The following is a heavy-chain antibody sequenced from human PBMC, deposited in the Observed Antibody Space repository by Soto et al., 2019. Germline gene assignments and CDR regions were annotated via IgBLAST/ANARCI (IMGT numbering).Heavy chain of an antibody. D-gene: IGHD3-22*01. CDR1: GFTFSSYA. CDR3: AREGDSSGYNDAFDI. J-gene: IGHJ3*02. CDR2: IWYDGSNK. V-gene: IGHV3-33*08. Sequence: VQLLESGGGLVQPGGSLRLSCAASGFTFSSYAMSWVRQAPGKGLEWVAVIWYDGSNKYYADSVKGRFTISRDNSKNTLYLQMNSLRAEDTAVYYCAREGDSSGYNDAFDIWGQGTMVTVSS.